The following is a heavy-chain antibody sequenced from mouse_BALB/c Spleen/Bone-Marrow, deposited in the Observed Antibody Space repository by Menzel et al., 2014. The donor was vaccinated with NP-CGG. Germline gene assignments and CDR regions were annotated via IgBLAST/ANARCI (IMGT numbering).Heavy chain of an antibody. CDR3: ARHAYYDQTEVSFVY. CDR1: GFTFNSYG. CDR2: ISGGGSYT. D-gene: IGHD2-4*01. J-gene: IGHJ3*01. V-gene: IGHV5-9-2*01. Sequence: EVQGVESGGGLVRSGGSLKLSCAASGFTFNSYGMSWVRQTPEKRLEWVATISGGGSYTFYPDSVKGRFTISRDNAKSNLCLQLSSLRSEDTALYYCARHAYYDQTEVSFVYWGQGTLVTVSA.